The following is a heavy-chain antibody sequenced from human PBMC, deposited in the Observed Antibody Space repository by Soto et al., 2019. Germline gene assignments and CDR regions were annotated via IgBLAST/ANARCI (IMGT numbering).Heavy chain of an antibody. CDR1: GYTFTGYY. V-gene: IGHV1-2*04. CDR3: ARDQYGSGSSLDYGMDV. J-gene: IGHJ6*02. CDR2: INPNSGGT. Sequence: ASVKVSCKASGYTFTGYYMHWVRQAPGQGLEWMGWINPNSGGTNYAQKFQGWVTMTRDTSISTAYMELSRLRSDDTAVYYCARDQYGSGSSLDYGMDVWGQGTTVTVSS. D-gene: IGHD3-10*01.